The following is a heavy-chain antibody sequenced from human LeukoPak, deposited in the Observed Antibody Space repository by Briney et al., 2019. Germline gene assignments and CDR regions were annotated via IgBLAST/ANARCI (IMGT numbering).Heavy chain of an antibody. CDR3: ARRGYSYAPDY. J-gene: IGHJ4*02. CDR2: INPNNGGT. V-gene: IGHV1-2*02. CDR1: GYTFTDSY. Sequence: ASVKVSCKASGYTFTDSYILWVRQAPGQGLECIGWINPNNGGTDYAQRFQGGVTMTRDTSISTAYMDLSGLKSDDTAVYFCARRGYSYAPDYWGQGTLVTVSS. D-gene: IGHD5-18*01.